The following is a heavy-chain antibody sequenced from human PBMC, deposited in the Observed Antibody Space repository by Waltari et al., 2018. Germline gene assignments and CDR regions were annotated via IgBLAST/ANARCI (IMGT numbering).Heavy chain of an antibody. V-gene: IGHV5-10-1*03. Sequence: EVQLVQSGAEVKKPGESLRISCKGSGYSFTSYWIRWVRQMPGKGLEWMGRIDPSDSYTNYSPSFQGHVTISADKSISTAYLQWSSLKASDTAMYYCARHPYSSSWYGYWGQGTLVTVSS. D-gene: IGHD6-13*01. CDR2: IDPSDSYT. CDR1: GYSFTSYW. J-gene: IGHJ4*02. CDR3: ARHPYSSSWYGY.